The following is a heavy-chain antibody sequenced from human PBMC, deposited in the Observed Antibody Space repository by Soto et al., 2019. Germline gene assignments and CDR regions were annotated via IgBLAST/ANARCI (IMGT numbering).Heavy chain of an antibody. D-gene: IGHD6-19*01. CDR2: ISCCGGSA. J-gene: IGHJ4*02. CDR3: AKADGQQWLIPHLDN. Sequence: EVQLLESGGGVVKPGGSLRLSCVASGFNFKKFAMAWVRQAAGEGLEWVSGISCCGGSASYADSVKGRFSIARDDSKNPVSLQLNSLRVEDTAQYYCAKADGQQWLIPHLDNWGQGTLVTVS. V-gene: IGHV3-23*01. CDR1: GFNFKKFA.